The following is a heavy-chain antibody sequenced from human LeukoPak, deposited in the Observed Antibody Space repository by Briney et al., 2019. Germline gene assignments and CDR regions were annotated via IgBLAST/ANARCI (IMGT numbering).Heavy chain of an antibody. Sequence: PGGSLRLSCAASGFTVSSNYMSWVRQAPGKGLEWVSVIYSGGSTYYADSVKGRFTIPRDNSKNTLYLQMNSLRAEDTAVYYCARVTLENAFDIWGQGTMVTVSS. CDR3: ARVTLENAFDI. J-gene: IGHJ3*02. D-gene: IGHD1-1*01. V-gene: IGHV3-53*01. CDR2: IYSGGST. CDR1: GFTVSSNY.